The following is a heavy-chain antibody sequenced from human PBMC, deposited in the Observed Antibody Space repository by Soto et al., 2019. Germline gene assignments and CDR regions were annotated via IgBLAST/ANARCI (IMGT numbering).Heavy chain of an antibody. CDR1: GYTFTSYG. Sequence: QVQLVQSGAEVKKPGASVKVSCKASGYTFTSYGISWVRQAPGQGLEWMGWISAYNGNANYAQKLQGRVTMTTDTSTSTAYMELRSLRSDDTAVYYCAREAVAGTRYYYYGMDVWGQGTTVTVSS. D-gene: IGHD6-19*01. CDR2: ISAYNGNA. J-gene: IGHJ6*02. CDR3: AREAVAGTRYYYYGMDV. V-gene: IGHV1-18*01.